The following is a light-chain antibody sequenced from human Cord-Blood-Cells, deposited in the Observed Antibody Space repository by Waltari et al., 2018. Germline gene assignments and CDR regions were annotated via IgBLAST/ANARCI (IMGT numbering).Light chain of an antibody. CDR3: QQYYSTPYT. V-gene: IGKV4-1*01. CDR1: QSVLYSSNNKNY. J-gene: IGKJ2*01. CDR2: WAS. Sequence: DIVMTQSPDSLAVSLGETANINCKSSQSVLYSSNNKNYLAWYQPKPGQPPKLLIYWASTRESGVPDRFRGSGSGTDFTLTISSLQAEDVAVYYCQQYYSTPYTFGQGTKLEIK.